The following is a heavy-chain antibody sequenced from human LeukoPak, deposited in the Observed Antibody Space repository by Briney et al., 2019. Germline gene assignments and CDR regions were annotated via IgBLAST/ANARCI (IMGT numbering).Heavy chain of an antibody. CDR2: ISSSSSYI. J-gene: IGHJ4*02. CDR3: ASGQPVRYCSSTSCSRSVDY. CDR1: GFTFSSYS. Sequence: PGGSLRLSCAASGFTFSSYSMNWVRQAPGKGLEWVSSISSSSSYIYYADSVKGRFTISRDNSKNTLYLQMNSPRAEDTAVYYCASGQPVRYCSSTSCSRSVDYWGQGTLVTVSS. D-gene: IGHD2-2*01. V-gene: IGHV3-21*01.